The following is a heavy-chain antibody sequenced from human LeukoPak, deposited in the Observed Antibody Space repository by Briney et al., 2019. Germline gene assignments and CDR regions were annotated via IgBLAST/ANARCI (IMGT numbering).Heavy chain of an antibody. V-gene: IGHV4-39*01. CDR3: ARLPRIVVVPAA. CDR1: GGSISSNRFN. D-gene: IGHD2-2*01. Sequence: SETLSLTCTVSGGSISSNRFNWGWIRQTPGKGLEWIGSIYYSGSTYYNPSLKSRVTISVDTSKNQFSLKLSSVTAADTAVYYCARLPRIVVVPAAWGQGTLVTVSS. CDR2: IYYSGST. J-gene: IGHJ5*02.